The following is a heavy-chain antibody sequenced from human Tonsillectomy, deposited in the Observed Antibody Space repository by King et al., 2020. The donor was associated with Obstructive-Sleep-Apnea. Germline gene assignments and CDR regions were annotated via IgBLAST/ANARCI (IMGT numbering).Heavy chain of an antibody. Sequence: VQLVESGGGVVQPGGSLGLACAAFGFSFSDYAMHWVRQAPDKGLEWVACIVEDGSNKEYKDPVKGRFTISRDNSKNTLWLLMNSLRPEDTAVYYCVRDIWFGEPNWGQGTLVTVSS. CDR3: VRDIWFGEPN. CDR1: GFSFSDYA. J-gene: IGHJ4*02. V-gene: IGHV3-30*14. D-gene: IGHD3-10*01. CDR2: IVEDGSNK.